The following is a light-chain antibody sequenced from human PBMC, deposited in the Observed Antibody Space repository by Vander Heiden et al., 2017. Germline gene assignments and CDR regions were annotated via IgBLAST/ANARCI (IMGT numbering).Light chain of an antibody. CDR1: GSDDGRYNL. CDR3: CSYAGSSTFVV. Sequence: HSALTQPASVSGSPGQPITNACTITGSDDGRYNLVSWYQQQPGKAPKLLVFEDSQRPSGLTNRFSGSNSGNTASLTITGLEAEDEADYYCCSYAGSSTFVVFGGGTKLTVL. V-gene: IGLV2-23*01. CDR2: EDS. J-gene: IGLJ2*01.